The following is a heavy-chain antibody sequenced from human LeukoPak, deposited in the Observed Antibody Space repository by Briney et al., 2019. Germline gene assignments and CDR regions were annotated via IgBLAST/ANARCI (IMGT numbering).Heavy chain of an antibody. D-gene: IGHD2-2*01. J-gene: IGHJ4*02. V-gene: IGHV4-34*01. CDR3: AVPAAMSDFDY. CDR1: GGSFSGYY. CDR2: INHSGST. Sequence: SETLSLTCAVYGGSFSGYYWSWIRQPPGKGLEWIGEINHSGSTNYNPSLKSRVTISVDTSKNQFSLKLRSVTAADTAVYYCAVPAAMSDFDYWGQGTLVTVSS.